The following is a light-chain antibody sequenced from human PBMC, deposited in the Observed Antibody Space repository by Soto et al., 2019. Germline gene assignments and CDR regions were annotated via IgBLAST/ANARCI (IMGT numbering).Light chain of an antibody. Sequence: QSVLTQPPSVSGAPGQRVSISCTGSTSNIGAPYDVHWYQHLPGTAPKLLIYGDNNRPSGVPDRLSGSKSGTSASLAITRLHAEDEADYYGQSYDISLHNYVFGTGTKLTVL. CDR2: GDN. J-gene: IGLJ1*01. CDR1: TSNIGAPYD. CDR3: QSYDISLHNYV. V-gene: IGLV1-40*01.